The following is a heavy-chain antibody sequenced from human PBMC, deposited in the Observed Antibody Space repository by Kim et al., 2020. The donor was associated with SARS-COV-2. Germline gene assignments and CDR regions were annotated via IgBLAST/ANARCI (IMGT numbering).Heavy chain of an antibody. J-gene: IGHJ4*02. CDR3: TRDWRGRYFDWLFSIDY. Sequence: GGSLILSCTASGFTFGDYAMSWFRQAPGKGLEWVGFIRSKAYGGTTEYAASVKGRFTISRDDSKSIAYLQMNSLKTEDTAVYYCTRDWRGRYFDWLFSIDYWGQGTLVTVSS. V-gene: IGHV3-49*03. CDR1: GFTFGDYA. D-gene: IGHD3-9*01. CDR2: IRSKAYGGTT.